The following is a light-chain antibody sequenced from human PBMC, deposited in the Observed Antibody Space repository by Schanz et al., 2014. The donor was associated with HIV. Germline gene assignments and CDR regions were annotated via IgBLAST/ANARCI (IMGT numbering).Light chain of an antibody. J-gene: IGKJ3*01. CDR2: GAS. V-gene: IGKV3-20*01. CDR1: QSVKSNF. CDR3: QHYGSS. Sequence: EIELTQSPGTLSLSPGERATLSCRASQSVKSNFIGWYQQKPGQAPRLLIFGASNRATGIPDRFSGGESGTDCTLTISRVETEDFAVYYCQHYGSSFGPGTKVDIK.